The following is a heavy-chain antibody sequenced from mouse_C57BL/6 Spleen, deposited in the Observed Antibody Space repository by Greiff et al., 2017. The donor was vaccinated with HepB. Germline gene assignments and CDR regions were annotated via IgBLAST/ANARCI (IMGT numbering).Heavy chain of an antibody. Sequence: EVKLMESGPGLVKPSQSLSLTCSVTGYSITSGYYWNWIRQFPGNKLEWMGYISYDGSNNYNPSLKNRISITRDTSKNQFFLKLNSVTTEDTATYYCARTHYGNYEGFDYWGQGTTLTVSS. J-gene: IGHJ2*01. CDR2: ISYDGSN. CDR3: ARTHYGNYEGFDY. CDR1: GYSITSGYY. V-gene: IGHV3-6*01. D-gene: IGHD2-1*01.